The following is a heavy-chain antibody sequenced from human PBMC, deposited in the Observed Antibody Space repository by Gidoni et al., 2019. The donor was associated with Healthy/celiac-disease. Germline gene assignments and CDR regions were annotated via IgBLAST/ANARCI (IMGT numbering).Heavy chain of an antibody. Sequence: QITLFVSGPTLVTPTQTLTLTCTFPAFSPCISVLVVGSTRQPPGKALEWLALIYWNDDKRYSPSLKSRLTISKDTSKNQVVLTMTNMDPVDTATYYCAHSPDFMITFGGVIVPEFDYWGQGTLVTVSS. J-gene: IGHJ4*02. CDR2: IYWNDDK. CDR3: AHSPDFMITFGGVIVPEFDY. V-gene: IGHV2-5*01. D-gene: IGHD3-16*02. CDR1: AFSPCISVLV.